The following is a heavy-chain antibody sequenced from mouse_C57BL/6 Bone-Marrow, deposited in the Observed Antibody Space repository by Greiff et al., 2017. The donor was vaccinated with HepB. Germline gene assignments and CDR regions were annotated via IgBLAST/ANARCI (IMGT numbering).Heavy chain of an antibody. CDR1: GFSFNTYA. J-gene: IGHJ4*01. CDR2: IRSKSNNYAT. V-gene: IGHV10-1*01. CDR3: VRYDSYAMDY. D-gene: IGHD2-10*02. Sequence: EVKLMESGGGLVQPKGSLKLSCAASGFSFNTYAMNWVRQAPGKGLEWVARIRSKSNNYATYYADSVKDRFTISRDDSESMLYLQMNNLKTEDTAMYYCVRYDSYAMDYWGQGTSVTVSS.